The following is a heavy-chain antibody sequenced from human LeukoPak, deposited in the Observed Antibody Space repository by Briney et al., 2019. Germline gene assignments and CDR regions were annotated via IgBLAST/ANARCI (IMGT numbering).Heavy chain of an antibody. CDR1: GFTFSSYA. CDR2: ISGSGGST. V-gene: IGHV3-23*01. Sequence: GGSLRLSCAASGFTFSSYAMSWVRQAPGKGLEWISAISGSGGSTYYADSVKGRFTISRDNSKNTLYLQMNSLRAEDTAVYYCAKASAMIVVVSKHFDYWGQGTLVTVSS. D-gene: IGHD3-22*01. J-gene: IGHJ4*02. CDR3: AKASAMIVVVSKHFDY.